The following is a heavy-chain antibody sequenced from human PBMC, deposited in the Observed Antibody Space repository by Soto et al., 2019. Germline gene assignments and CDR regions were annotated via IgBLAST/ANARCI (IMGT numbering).Heavy chain of an antibody. J-gene: IGHJ5*01. CDR2: INHSGST. V-gene: IGHV4-34*01. D-gene: IGHD2-15*01. CDR3: ARGKGLLLVYCSGGRCGPFDS. CDR1: GGSFSGYY. Sequence: SETLSLTCAVYGGSFSGYYWSWIRQPPGKGLEWIGEINHSGSTNYNPSLKSRVTISVDTSKNQFSLKLSSVTAADTAVYYCARGKGLLLVYCSGGRCGPFDSWGQGTLVTVSS.